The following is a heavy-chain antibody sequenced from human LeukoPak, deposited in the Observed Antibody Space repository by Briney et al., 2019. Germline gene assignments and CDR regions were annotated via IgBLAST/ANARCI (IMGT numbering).Heavy chain of an antibody. D-gene: IGHD3-22*01. Sequence: ASETLSLTCTVAGGSISSYYWSWIRQPAGKGLEWMGRIYTSGSTNYNPSLRSRVTMSVDTSKNQFSLKLSSVTAADTAVYYCARDLRGGYYDSSGYYGDYYYYYMDVWGKGTTVTVSS. CDR2: IYTSGST. J-gene: IGHJ6*03. CDR1: GGSISSYY. CDR3: ARDLRGGYYDSSGYYGDYYYYYMDV. V-gene: IGHV4-4*07.